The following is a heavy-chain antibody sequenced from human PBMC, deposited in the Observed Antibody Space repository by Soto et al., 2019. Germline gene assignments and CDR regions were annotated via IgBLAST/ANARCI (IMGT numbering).Heavy chain of an antibody. Sequence: EVQLVGSGGGLVQPGGSLRLSCAASGFSFRSYWMSWVRQAPGNGLECVANIKQDGSEKYYVDSVKGRFTISRDNAKNSLYLQMNSLRPEDTAVYYCARDLGGGGYEPHNCFDPWGQGTLVTVSS. CDR2: IKQDGSEK. CDR1: GFSFRSYW. CDR3: ARDLGGGGYEPHNCFDP. V-gene: IGHV3-7*01. D-gene: IGHD5-12*01. J-gene: IGHJ5*02.